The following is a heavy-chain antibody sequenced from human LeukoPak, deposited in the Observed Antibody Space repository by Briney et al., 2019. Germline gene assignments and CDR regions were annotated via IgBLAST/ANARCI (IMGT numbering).Heavy chain of an antibody. Sequence: SVKVSCKASGGTFSSYAISWVRQAPGQGLEWMGRIIPILGIANYAQKFQGRVTITADKSTSTAYMELNSLRSEDTAVYYCARREFGRDGYETLDYWGQGTLVTVSS. D-gene: IGHD5-24*01. V-gene: IGHV1-69*04. CDR2: IIPILGIA. CDR1: GGTFSSYA. J-gene: IGHJ4*02. CDR3: ARREFGRDGYETLDY.